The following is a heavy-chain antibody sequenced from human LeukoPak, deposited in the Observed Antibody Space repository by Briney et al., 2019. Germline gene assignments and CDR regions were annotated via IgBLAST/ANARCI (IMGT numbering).Heavy chain of an antibody. CDR2: IYYSGST. D-gene: IGHD6-19*01. V-gene: IGHV4-59*01. J-gene: IGHJ4*02. CDR3: ARINGWSGAQYYFDS. Sequence: SETLSLTCTVSGGSISSYYWSWIRQPPGKGLEWIGYIYYSGSTNYNPSLKSRVTISVDTSKNQFSLKLSSVTAADTAVYYCARINGWSGAQYYFDSWGQGTLVTVSS. CDR1: GGSISSYY.